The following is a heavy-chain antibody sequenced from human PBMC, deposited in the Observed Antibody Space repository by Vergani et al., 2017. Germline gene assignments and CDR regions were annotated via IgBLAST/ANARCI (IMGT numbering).Heavy chain of an antibody. D-gene: IGHD6-6*01. J-gene: IGHJ5*02. CDR2: FDPSDSYT. CDR1: GYSFTSYW. CDR3: PRHAIGLAARPTPYNXFDP. Sequence: EVQLVQSGAEVKKPGESLRISCKGSGYSFTSYWISWVRQMPGKGLEWMGRFDPSDSYTNYSPSFQGHVTIPADKAISTAYLQWRSLKASDAAMDYWPRHAIGLAARPTPYNXFDPGGQGSLVTVSS. V-gene: IGHV5-10-1*03.